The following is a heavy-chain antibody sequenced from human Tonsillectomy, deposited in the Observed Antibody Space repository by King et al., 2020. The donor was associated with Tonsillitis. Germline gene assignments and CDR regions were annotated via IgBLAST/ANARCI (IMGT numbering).Heavy chain of an antibody. D-gene: IGHD4-17*01. CDR1: GGSISNYY. V-gene: IGHV4-59*01. J-gene: IGHJ6*02. CDR2: IYYSGST. Sequence: VQLQESGPGLVKPSETLSLTCTVSGGSISNYYWSWIRQPPGKGLEWIGFIYYSGSTNYNPSLRSRVTISVDTSKNQFSLKLSSVTAADTAVYYCARLYGDYGLDVWGQGTTVTVSS. CDR3: ARLYGDYGLDV.